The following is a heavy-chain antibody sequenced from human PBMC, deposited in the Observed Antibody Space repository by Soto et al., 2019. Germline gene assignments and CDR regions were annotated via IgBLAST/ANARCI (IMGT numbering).Heavy chain of an antibody. CDR3: ACGWGYDSNDYYYAY. CDR1: GGTFSRHA. D-gene: IGHD3-22*01. V-gene: IGHV1-69*06. Sequence: QVQLVQSGAEVRKPGSSVKVSCKASGGTFSRHAISWVRQAPGQGLEWLGGIIPIFGTANHAQKFQGRVTIIANKSTSTDYMELSSLRSEDTAMYYGACGWGYDSNDYYYAYWGQGTLVIVSS. CDR2: IIPIFGTA. J-gene: IGHJ4*02.